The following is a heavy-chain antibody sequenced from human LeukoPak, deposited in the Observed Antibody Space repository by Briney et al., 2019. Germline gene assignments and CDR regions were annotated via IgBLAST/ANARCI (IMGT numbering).Heavy chain of an antibody. CDR1: GFSFSSNW. V-gene: IGHV3-7*01. Sequence: QPGGSLRLSCAAPGFSFSSNWMGWVRQAPGKGLEWVAHIKRDGSQKYYLDSVKGRFTISRDNAKNSLYLQMNSLRAEDTAVYYCARLGLEVGGPNWFDPWGQGTLVTVSS. J-gene: IGHJ5*02. D-gene: IGHD1-1*01. CDR2: IKRDGSQK. CDR3: ARLGLEVGGPNWFDP.